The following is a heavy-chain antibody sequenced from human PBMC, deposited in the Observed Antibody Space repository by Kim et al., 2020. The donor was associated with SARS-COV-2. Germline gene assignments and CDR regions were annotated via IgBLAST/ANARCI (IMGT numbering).Heavy chain of an antibody. CDR1: GFSFNSFW. V-gene: IGHV3-7*01. CDR2: INQDGSEK. CDR3: ARDAWAQRGTDGVDY. Sequence: GGSLRLSCAASGFSFNSFWMSWVRQAPGKGLEWLANINQDGSEKKFVDSVKGRFTISRDNAENSVYLQMNSLRVEDSAVYYCARDAWAQRGTDGVDYWGQGTLVTVSS. D-gene: IGHD7-27*01. J-gene: IGHJ4*02.